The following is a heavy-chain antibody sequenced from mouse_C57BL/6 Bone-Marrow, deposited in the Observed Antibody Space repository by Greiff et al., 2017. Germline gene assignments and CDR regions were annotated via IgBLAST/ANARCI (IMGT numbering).Heavy chain of an antibody. V-gene: IGHV14-4*01. CDR3: TYSNPAWFAY. CDR1: GFNIKDDY. CDR2: IDPENGDT. Sequence: EVQWVESGAELVRPGASVKLSCTASGFNIKDDYMHWVKQRPEQGLEWIGWIDPENGDTEYASKFQGKATITADTSSNTAYLQLSSLTSEDTAVYYCTYSNPAWFAYWGQGTLVTVSA. D-gene: IGHD2-5*01. J-gene: IGHJ3*01.